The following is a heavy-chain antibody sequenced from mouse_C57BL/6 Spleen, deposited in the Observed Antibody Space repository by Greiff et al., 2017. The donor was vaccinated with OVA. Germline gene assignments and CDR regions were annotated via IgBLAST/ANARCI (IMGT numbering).Heavy chain of an antibody. D-gene: IGHD4-1*01. J-gene: IGHJ1*03. V-gene: IGHV1-82*01. CDR2: IYPGDGDT. CDR3: ARELGRYFDV. Sequence: QVQLQQSGPELVKPGASVKISCKASGYAFSSSWMNWVKQRPGKGLEWIGRIYPGDGDTNYNGKFKGKATLTADKSSSTAYMQLSSLTSEDSAVDCCARELGRYFDVWGTGTTVTVSS. CDR1: GYAFSSSW.